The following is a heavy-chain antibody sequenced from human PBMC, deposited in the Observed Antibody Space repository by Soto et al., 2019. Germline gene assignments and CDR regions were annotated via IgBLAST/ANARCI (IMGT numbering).Heavy chain of an antibody. CDR3: AKDRGYFGWFDP. CDR2: IYYSGST. Sequence: SETLSLTCTVSGGSISSSSYYWGWIRQPPGKGLEWIGSIYYSGSTNYNPSLKSRVTISVDTSKNQFSLKLSSVTAADTAVYYCAKDRGYFGWFDPWGQGTLVTVSS. D-gene: IGHD3-22*01. J-gene: IGHJ5*02. CDR1: GGSISSSSYY. V-gene: IGHV4-39*02.